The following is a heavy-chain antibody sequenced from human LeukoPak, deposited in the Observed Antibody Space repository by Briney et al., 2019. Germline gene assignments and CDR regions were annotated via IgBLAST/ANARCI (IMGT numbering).Heavy chain of an antibody. CDR2: INPNSGGT. D-gene: IGHD5-12*01. CDR3: ARALRFRAWFDY. V-gene: IGHV1-2*02. CDR1: GYTFTGYY. Sequence: GASVKVSCKASGYTFTGYYMHWVRQARGQGLEWMGGINPNSGGTNYAQKFQGRVTMTRDTSISTAYMELSRLRSDDTAVYYCARALRFRAWFDYWGQGTLVTVSS. J-gene: IGHJ4*02.